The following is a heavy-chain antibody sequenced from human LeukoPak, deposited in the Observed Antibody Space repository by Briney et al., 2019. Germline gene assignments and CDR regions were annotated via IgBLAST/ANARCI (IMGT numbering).Heavy chain of an antibody. Sequence: GGSLRLSCAASGFTFSSYSMNWVRQAPGKGLEWVSYISSSSSTIYYADSVKGRFTISRDNAKNSLYLQMNSLRAEDTAVYYCARTYDFWSGYSAFDIWGQGTMVTVSS. J-gene: IGHJ3*02. CDR2: ISSSSSTI. D-gene: IGHD3-3*01. V-gene: IGHV3-48*01. CDR3: ARTYDFWSGYSAFDI. CDR1: GFTFSSYS.